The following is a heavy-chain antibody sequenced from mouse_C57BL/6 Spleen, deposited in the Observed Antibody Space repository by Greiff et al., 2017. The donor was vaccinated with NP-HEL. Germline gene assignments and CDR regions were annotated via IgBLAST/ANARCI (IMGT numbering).Heavy chain of an antibody. D-gene: IGHD2-1*01. CDR1: GYTFTDYY. V-gene: IGHV1-19*01. CDR2: INPYNGGT. Sequence: VQLQQSGPVLVKPGASVKMSCKASGYTFTDYYMNWVKQSHGKSLEWIGVINPYNGGTSYNQKFKGKATLTVDKSSSTAYMELNSLTSEDSAVYYCADYYGNDWYFDVWGTGTTVTVSS. CDR3: ADYYGNDWYFDV. J-gene: IGHJ1*03.